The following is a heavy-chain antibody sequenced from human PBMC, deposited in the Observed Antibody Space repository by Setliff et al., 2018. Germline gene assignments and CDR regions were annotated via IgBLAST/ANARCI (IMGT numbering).Heavy chain of an antibody. V-gene: IGHV4-39*07. CDR1: GGSISSSFNF. Sequence: SETLSLTCTVSGGSISSSFNFWGWIRQPPGKGLEWIGRCDYYGNTYYNASLKSRLTISVDTSKNQFSLKLSSVTAADTAVYYCARGRNVAARLLDSWGQGARVTVSS. D-gene: IGHD6-6*01. CDR3: ARGRNVAARLLDS. J-gene: IGHJ4*02. CDR2: CDYYGNT.